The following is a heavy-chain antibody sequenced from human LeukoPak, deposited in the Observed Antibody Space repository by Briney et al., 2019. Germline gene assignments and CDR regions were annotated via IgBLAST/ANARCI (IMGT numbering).Heavy chain of an antibody. V-gene: IGHV3-48*01. Sequence: GGSLRLSCVASGFTFSSSRMNWVRQAPGKGLEWVSYISSSTSTIYYADSVKGRFTISRDNAKNSLYLQMNSLRAEDTAVYYCARDQISSWQKPNYYYMDVWGKGTTVTVSS. CDR1: GFTFSSSR. CDR2: ISSSTSTI. J-gene: IGHJ6*03. CDR3: ARDQISSWQKPNYYYMDV. D-gene: IGHD6-13*01.